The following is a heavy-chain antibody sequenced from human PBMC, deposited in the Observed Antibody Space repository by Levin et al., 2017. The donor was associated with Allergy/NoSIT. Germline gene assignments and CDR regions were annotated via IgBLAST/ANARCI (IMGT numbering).Heavy chain of an antibody. V-gene: IGHV2-5*02. CDR3: AHSRSSIFSSSNFDY. J-gene: IGHJ4*02. CDR1: GFSLSTSGVG. Sequence: QTLSLPCTFSGFSLSTSGVGAGWIRQPPGKALEWLALIYWDDDKRYSPSLKSRLTITKDTSKNQVVLTMTNMDPVDTATYYCAHSRSSIFSSSNFDYWGQGTLVTVSS. CDR2: IYWDDDK. D-gene: IGHD6-6*01.